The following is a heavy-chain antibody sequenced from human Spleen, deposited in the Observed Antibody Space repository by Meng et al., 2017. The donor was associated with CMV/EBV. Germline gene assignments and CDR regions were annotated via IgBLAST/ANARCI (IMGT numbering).Heavy chain of an antibody. D-gene: IGHD2-2*01. V-gene: IGHV4-4*02. J-gene: IGHJ4*02. Sequence: SETLSLTCAVSGGSISSSNWWSWVRQPPGKGLEWIGEIYHSGSTNYNPSLKSRVTISVDKSKNQLSLKLSSVTAADTAVYYCARDEPNKIVVPALPDYWGQGTLVTVSS. CDR2: IYHSGST. CDR1: GGSISSSNW. CDR3: ARDEPNKIVVPALPDY.